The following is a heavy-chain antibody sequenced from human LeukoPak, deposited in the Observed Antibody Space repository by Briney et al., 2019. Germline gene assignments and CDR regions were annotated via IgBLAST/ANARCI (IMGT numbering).Heavy chain of an antibody. D-gene: IGHD1-26*01. J-gene: IGHJ4*02. Sequence: SETLSLTCTVSGGSISSSSYYWGWIRQPPGKGLAWIGSIYYSGSTYYNPSLKSRVTISVDTSKNQFSLKLSSVTAADTAVYYCATYRYSGSYFDYWGQGTLVTVSS. CDR3: ATYRYSGSYFDY. CDR1: GGSISSSSYY. CDR2: IYYSGST. V-gene: IGHV4-39*01.